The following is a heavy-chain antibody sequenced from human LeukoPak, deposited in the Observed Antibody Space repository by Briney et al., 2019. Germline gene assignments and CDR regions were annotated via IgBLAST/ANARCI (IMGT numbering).Heavy chain of an antibody. J-gene: IGHJ4*02. CDR1: GFTFSSSA. D-gene: IGHD6-19*01. CDR3: ARDRDSSAWYEGFDY. Sequence: GGSLRLSCAASGFTFSSSAMPWVRQAPDKGLEGVAVISYDGSNKYYADSVKGRFTISRDNSKNTLYLQMNSLRADDTAVYYCARDRDSSAWYEGFDYWGQGTLVTVSS. V-gene: IGHV3-30-3*01. CDR2: ISYDGSNK.